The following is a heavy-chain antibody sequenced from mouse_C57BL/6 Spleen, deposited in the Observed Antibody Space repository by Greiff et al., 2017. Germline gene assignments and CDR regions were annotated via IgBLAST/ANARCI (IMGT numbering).Heavy chain of an antibody. D-gene: IGHD1-1*01. CDR1: GFTFRSYA. CDR3: TRGGYGSSFDY. CDR2: ISSGGDYI. Sequence: EVKLVESGEGLVKPGGSLKLSCAASGFTFRSYAMSWVRQTPEKRLEWVAYISSGGDYIYYADTVKGRFTISRDNARNTLYLQMSSLKSEDTAMYYCTRGGYGSSFDYWGQGTTLTVSS. V-gene: IGHV5-9-1*02. J-gene: IGHJ2*01.